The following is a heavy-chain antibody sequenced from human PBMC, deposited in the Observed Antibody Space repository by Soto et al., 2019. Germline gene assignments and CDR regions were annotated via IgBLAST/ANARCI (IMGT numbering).Heavy chain of an antibody. Sequence: GASVKVSCKASGYTFTSYGISGVRQAPGQGLEWMGWISAYNGNTNYAQKLQGRVTMTTDTSTSTAYMELRSLRSDDTAVYYCARAGGYSYGYVNYYYGMDVWGQGTTVTVSS. CDR1: GYTFTSYG. CDR3: ARAGGYSYGYVNYYYGMDV. CDR2: ISAYNGNT. V-gene: IGHV1-18*04. D-gene: IGHD5-18*01. J-gene: IGHJ6*02.